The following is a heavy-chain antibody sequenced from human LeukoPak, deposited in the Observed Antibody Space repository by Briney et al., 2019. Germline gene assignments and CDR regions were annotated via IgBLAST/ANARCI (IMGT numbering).Heavy chain of an antibody. CDR2: ISWNSGRM. D-gene: IGHD3-10*01. CDR3: AKDVNYSPSGTFDY. Sequence: TGRSLRLSCAASGFTFDDYAMHWVRQAPGKGLEWVSSISWNSGRMDYADSVKGRFTISRDNAKNSLYLQMNSLRVEDMALYYCAKDVNYSPSGTFDYWGQGTLVTVSS. J-gene: IGHJ4*02. CDR1: GFTFDDYA. V-gene: IGHV3-9*03.